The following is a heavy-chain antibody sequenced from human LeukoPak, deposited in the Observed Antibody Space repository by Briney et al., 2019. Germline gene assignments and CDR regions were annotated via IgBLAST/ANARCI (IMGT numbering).Heavy chain of an antibody. J-gene: IGHJ4*02. D-gene: IGHD6-13*01. CDR3: AKSRPVFTWYLIDY. V-gene: IGHV3-30*18. CDR2: ISYDGSNK. Sequence: GGSLRLSCAASGFTFSSYGMHWVRQASGKGLEWVAVISYDGSNKYYADSVKGRFTISRDNSKNTLYLQMNSLRAEDTAVYYCAKSRPVFTWYLIDYWGQGTLVTVSS. CDR1: GFTFSSYG.